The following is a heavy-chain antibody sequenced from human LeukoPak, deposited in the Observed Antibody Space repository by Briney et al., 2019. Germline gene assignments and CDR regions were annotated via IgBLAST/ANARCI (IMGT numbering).Heavy chain of an antibody. J-gene: IGHJ2*01. CDR3: ARDPSASSGYPYWYFDL. Sequence: PSETLSLTCAVYGGSFSGYYWTWIRQPPGKGLEWIGEINHSGSTNYNLSLKSRVTISTDPSKNHFSLNLSSVTAADTAVYYCARDPSASSGYPYWYFDLWGRGTLVTVSS. D-gene: IGHD3-22*01. CDR2: INHSGST. CDR1: GGSFSGYY. V-gene: IGHV4-34*01.